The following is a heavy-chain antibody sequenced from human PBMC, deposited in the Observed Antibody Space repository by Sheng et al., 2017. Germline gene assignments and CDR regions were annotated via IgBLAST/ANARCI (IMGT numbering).Heavy chain of an antibody. Sequence: QVQLQQWGAGLLKPSETLSLTCAVYGGSFSGYYWSWIRQPPGKGLEWIGEINHSGSTNYNPSLKSRVTISVDTSKNQFSLKLSSVTAADTAVYYCARRKGLYYYGSGINGMDVWGQGTTVTVSS. CDR3: ARRKGLYYYGSGINGMDV. CDR1: GGSFSGYY. D-gene: IGHD3-10*01. V-gene: IGHV4-34*01. J-gene: IGHJ6*02. CDR2: INHSGST.